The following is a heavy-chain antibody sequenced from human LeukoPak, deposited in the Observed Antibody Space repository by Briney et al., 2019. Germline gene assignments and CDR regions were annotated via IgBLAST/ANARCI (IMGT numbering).Heavy chain of an antibody. V-gene: IGHV3-23*01. CDR3: AKSTSGVVVVITPDY. Sequence: PGGSLRLSCAATGFTFSSYAMSWVRQAPGKGLEWVSAISGSGGSTYYADSVKGRFTISRDNSKNTLYLQMNSLRAEDTAVYYCAKSTSGVVVVITPDYWGQGTLVTVSS. D-gene: IGHD3-22*01. CDR1: GFTFSSYA. CDR2: ISGSGGST. J-gene: IGHJ4*02.